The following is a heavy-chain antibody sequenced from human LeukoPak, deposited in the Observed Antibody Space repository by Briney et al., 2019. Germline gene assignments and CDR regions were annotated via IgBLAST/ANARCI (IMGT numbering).Heavy chain of an antibody. CDR3: ARDLSGITGYTYGRGIDY. D-gene: IGHD5-18*01. CDR1: GFTFSSYG. V-gene: IGHV3-23*01. J-gene: IGHJ4*02. Sequence: GGTLRLSCAASGFTFSSYGMSWVRQAPGKGLEWVSAISGSGGSTYYADSVKGRFTISRDNAKTSLYLQMNSLRAEDTAVYYCARDLSGITGYTYGRGIDYWGQGTLVTVSS. CDR2: ISGSGGST.